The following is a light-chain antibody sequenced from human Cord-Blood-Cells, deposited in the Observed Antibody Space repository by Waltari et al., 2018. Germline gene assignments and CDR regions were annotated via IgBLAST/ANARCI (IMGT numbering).Light chain of an antibody. CDR1: SRDAGGDHY. V-gene: IGLV2-14*01. J-gene: IGLJ3*02. CDR2: DVS. CDR3: SSYTSSSTLV. Sequence: QSALTQPASVSGSPGQSITIPCTGTSRDAGGDHYVSWYQQPPGKAPKLMIYDVSKRPSGVSNRFSGSKSDNTASLTISGLQAEDEADYYCSSYTSSSTLVFGGGTKLTVL.